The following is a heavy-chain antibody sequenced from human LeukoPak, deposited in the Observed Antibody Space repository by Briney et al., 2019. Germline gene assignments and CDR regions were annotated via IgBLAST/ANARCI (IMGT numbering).Heavy chain of an antibody. Sequence: PGGSLRLSCVASGFPFGSYWLSWVRQAPGKGLEWVANIKKDGTEKYYVDSVRGRFTVSRDNAKNSLHLVMSSLRAEDTAVYYCAIYGYGPFGSFGYYGWGQGTLVTVSS. CDR3: AIYGYGPFGSFGYYG. D-gene: IGHD3-3*01. V-gene: IGHV3-7*01. CDR1: GFPFGSYW. J-gene: IGHJ4*02. CDR2: IKKDGTEK.